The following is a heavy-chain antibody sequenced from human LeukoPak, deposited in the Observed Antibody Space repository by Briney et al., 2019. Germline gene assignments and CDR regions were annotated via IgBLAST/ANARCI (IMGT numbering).Heavy chain of an antibody. Sequence: ASVSVSCKASGYTFSNYVLTWVRQAPGQGLVWMGRISTYTGNSKYAQKFQDRVTMTTDTSTSTAYMELSNLSSDDTAVYYCARTMTTMTTHGELDFWGQGTLVTVSS. CDR3: ARTMTTMTTHGELDF. V-gene: IGHV1-18*01. D-gene: IGHD4-17*01. J-gene: IGHJ4*02. CDR1: GYTFSNYV. CDR2: ISTYTGNS.